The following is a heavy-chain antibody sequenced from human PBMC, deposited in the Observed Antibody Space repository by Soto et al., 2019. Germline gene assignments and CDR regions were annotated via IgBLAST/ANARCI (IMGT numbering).Heavy chain of an antibody. Sequence: SETLSLTCAVFGRSFSGYFWSWVRQPPGRGLDWIGEIGHSGSTNYNPSLKSRVTISIDTSKNQFSLKLSSVTAADTAVYYCARGRHFYGIDYWGQGALVTVSS. CDR3: ARGRHFYGIDY. CDR2: IGHSGST. J-gene: IGHJ4*02. V-gene: IGHV4-34*01. CDR1: GRSFSGYF. D-gene: IGHD3-10*01.